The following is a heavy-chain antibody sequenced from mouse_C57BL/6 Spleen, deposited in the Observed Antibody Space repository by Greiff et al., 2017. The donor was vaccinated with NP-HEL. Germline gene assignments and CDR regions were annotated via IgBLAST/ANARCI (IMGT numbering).Heavy chain of an antibody. J-gene: IGHJ1*03. CDR3: ATITTVVATRYFDV. CDR2: IYPGEGDT. Sequence: QVQLQQSGAELVKPGASVKISCKASGYAFSSYWMNWVKQRPGKGLEWIGQIYPGEGDTNYNGKFKGKATLTADKSSSTAYMQLSSLTSEDSAVYFCATITTVVATRYFDVWGTGTTVTVSS. V-gene: IGHV1-80*01. D-gene: IGHD1-1*01. CDR1: GYAFSSYW.